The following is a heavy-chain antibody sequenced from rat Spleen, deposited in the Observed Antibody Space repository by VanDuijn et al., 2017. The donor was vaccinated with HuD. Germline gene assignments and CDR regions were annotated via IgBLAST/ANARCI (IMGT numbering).Heavy chain of an antibody. J-gene: IGHJ2*01. V-gene: IGHV5-29*01. CDR2: ISYGESFGHSST. Sequence: EVQLVESGGGLVQPGRSLKLSCAASGFTFSDYGMAWVRQAPTKGLEWVATISYGESFGHSSTYYRDYVKGRFTISRDTAKSTLYMQMDSLRSEDTATYYCARHGYDGSYYYWDYWGQGVMVTVSS. CDR1: GFTFSDYG. CDR3: ARHGYDGSYYYWDY. D-gene: IGHD1-12*02.